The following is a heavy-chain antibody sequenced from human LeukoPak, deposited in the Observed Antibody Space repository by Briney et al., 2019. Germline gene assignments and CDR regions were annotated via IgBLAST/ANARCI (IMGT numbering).Heavy chain of an antibody. D-gene: IGHD6-13*01. CDR1: GFTLSNAW. Sequence: GGSLRLSCAASGFTLSNAWMSWVRQAPGKGLEWVSSISSSSSYIYYADSVKGRFTISRDNAKNSLYLQMNSLRAEDTAVYYCARGSVAAAGRSFDYWGQGTLVTVSS. V-gene: IGHV3-21*01. CDR3: ARGSVAAAGRSFDY. J-gene: IGHJ4*02. CDR2: ISSSSSYI.